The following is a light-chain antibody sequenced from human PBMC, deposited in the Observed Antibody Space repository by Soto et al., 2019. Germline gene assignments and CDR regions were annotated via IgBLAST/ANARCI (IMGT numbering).Light chain of an antibody. V-gene: IGKV2-28*01. Sequence: DIVMTQSPLSLPVTPGEPASISCRSIRRFLHSNGYNYLDWYLQKPGQSPQLLIYLGSNRASGVPDRFSGSGSGTEFTLTISSLQSEDFAEYHCQQYNNWPQTFGQGTKV. CDR2: LGS. J-gene: IGKJ1*01. CDR1: RRFLHSNGYNY. CDR3: QQYNNWPQT.